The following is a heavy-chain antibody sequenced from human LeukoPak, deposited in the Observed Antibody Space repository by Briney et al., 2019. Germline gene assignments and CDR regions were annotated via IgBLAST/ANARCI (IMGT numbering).Heavy chain of an antibody. CDR1: GFTFDDYA. J-gene: IGHJ4*02. CDR3: AKGKYSSGWAFDY. Sequence: PGGSLTLSCAASGFTFDDYAMHWVRQAPGKGLELVSGISWNSGSIGYADSVKGRFTISRDNAKNSLYLQMNSLRAEDTALYYCAKGKYSSGWAFDYWGQGTLVTVSS. D-gene: IGHD6-19*01. V-gene: IGHV3-9*01. CDR2: ISWNSGSI.